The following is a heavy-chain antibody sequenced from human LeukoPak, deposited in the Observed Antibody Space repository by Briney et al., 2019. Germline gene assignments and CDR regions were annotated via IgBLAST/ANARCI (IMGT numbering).Heavy chain of an antibody. Sequence: GSLRLSCAASGFTFSSYAMSWVRQPPGKGLEWIGEIYHSGSTNYNPSLKSRVTISVDKSKNQFSLKLSSVTAADTAVYYCAKTGATVAFDIWGQGTMVTVSS. V-gene: IGHV4-4*02. D-gene: IGHD4-17*01. J-gene: IGHJ3*02. CDR3: AKTGATVAFDI. CDR1: GFTFSSYAM. CDR2: IYHSGST.